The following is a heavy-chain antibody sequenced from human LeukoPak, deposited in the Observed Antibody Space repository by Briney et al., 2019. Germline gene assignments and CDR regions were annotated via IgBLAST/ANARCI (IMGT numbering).Heavy chain of an antibody. CDR1: GGSIRNFY. V-gene: IGHV4-4*07. D-gene: IGHD6-19*01. J-gene: IGHJ6*02. CDR2: IFSSGSS. Sequence: SETLSLTCTVSGGSIRNFYWSWIRQPAGEGLGWIGRIFSSGSSNYNPSLKSRVTMSVDTSKSQFSLKLTSVTAADTAVYYCARGLVFSSGYYYGMDVWGQGTTVTVSS. CDR3: ARGLVFSSGYYYGMDV.